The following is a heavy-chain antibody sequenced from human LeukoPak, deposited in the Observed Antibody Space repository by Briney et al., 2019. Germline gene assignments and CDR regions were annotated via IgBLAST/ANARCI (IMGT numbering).Heavy chain of an antibody. D-gene: IGHD3-9*01. V-gene: IGHV1-18*01. CDR2: ISAYNGNT. CDR3: ARDQSLLRYFDWLPDY. Sequence: GASVKVSCKASGYTFTSYGISWVRQAPGQGLEWMGWISAYNGNTNYAQKLQGRVTMTTDTSTSTAYMELRSLRSDDTAVYYCARDQSLLRYFDWLPDYWGQGTLVTVSS. CDR1: GYTFTSYG. J-gene: IGHJ4*02.